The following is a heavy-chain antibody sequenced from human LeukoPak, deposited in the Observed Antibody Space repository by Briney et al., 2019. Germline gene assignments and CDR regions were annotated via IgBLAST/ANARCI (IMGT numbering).Heavy chain of an antibody. V-gene: IGHV4-34*01. D-gene: IGHD5-12*01. CDR2: INHSGST. J-gene: IGHJ4*02. CDR3: AGSGYRGYDLTY. CDR1: GGSFSGYY. Sequence: DPSETLSLTCAVYGGSFSGYYWSWIRQPPGKGLEWIGEINHSGSTNYNPSLKSRVTISVDTSKNQFSLKLSSVTAADTAVYYCAGSGYRGYDLTYWGQGTLVTVSS.